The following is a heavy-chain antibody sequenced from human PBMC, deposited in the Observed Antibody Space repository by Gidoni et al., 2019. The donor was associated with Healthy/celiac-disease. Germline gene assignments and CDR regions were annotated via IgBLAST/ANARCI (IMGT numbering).Heavy chain of an antibody. CDR3: AKDGGGVVVIRLAWYFDL. CDR2: ISYDGSNK. D-gene: IGHD3-22*01. J-gene: IGHJ2*01. CDR1: AFTFSSYG. Sequence: QVQLVESGGGVVQPGRSLRRSCAASAFTFSSYGMHWVRQAPGKGLDWVAVISYDGSNKYYADSVKGRFTISRDNSKNTLYLQMNSLRAEDTAVYYCAKDGGGVVVIRLAWYFDLWGRGTLVTVSS. V-gene: IGHV3-30*18.